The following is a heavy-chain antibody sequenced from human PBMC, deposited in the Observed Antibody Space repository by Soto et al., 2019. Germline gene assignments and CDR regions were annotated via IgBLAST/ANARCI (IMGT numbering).Heavy chain of an antibody. CDR1: GFSLNTGGLG. J-gene: IGHJ6*02. CDR2: IYWDNDK. CDR3: VHSRCGGDCLQSYSSHYYYGLDV. V-gene: IGHV2-5*02. Sequence: GPTLVNPTQTPTLTCTFSGFSLNTGGLGVGWIRQPPGKALEWLVLIYWDNDKRYSPSLMSRLTITKDTSKNQVVLTMTNMDPVDAATYYCVHSRCGGDCLQSYSSHYYYGLDVWGQGTTVTVSS. D-gene: IGHD2-21*02.